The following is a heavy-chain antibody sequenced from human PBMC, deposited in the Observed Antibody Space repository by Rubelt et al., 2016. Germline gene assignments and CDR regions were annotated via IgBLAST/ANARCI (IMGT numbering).Heavy chain of an antibody. CDR3: ARGPVAGYFDY. CDR1: GGSISSYY. J-gene: IGHJ4*02. V-gene: IGHV4-59*12. Sequence: QVQLQESGPGLVKPSETLSLTCTVSGGSISSYYWSWIRQPPGKGLEWIGEIYHSGSTNYNPSLKSRVTISVDTSKNQFSLKLSSVTAADTAVYYCARGPVAGYFDYWGQGTLVTVSS. CDR2: IYHSGST.